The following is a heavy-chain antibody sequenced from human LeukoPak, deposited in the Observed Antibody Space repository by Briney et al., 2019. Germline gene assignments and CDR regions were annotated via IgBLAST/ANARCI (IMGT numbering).Heavy chain of an antibody. CDR1: GFTFSSYA. V-gene: IGHV3-23*01. D-gene: IGHD3-22*01. J-gene: IGHJ6*02. Sequence: GGSLRLSCAASGFTFSSYAMSWVRQAPGKGLEWVSAISGSGGSTYYADSVKDRFTISRDNSKNTLYLQMNSLRAEDTAVYYCAKDRDYYDSSGYYRYYYYYYGMDVWGQGTTVTVSS. CDR3: AKDRDYYDSSGYYRYYYYYYGMDV. CDR2: ISGSGGST.